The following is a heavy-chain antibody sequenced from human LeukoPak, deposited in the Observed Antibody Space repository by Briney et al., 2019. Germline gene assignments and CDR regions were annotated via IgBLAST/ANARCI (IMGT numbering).Heavy chain of an antibody. CDR3: ARHEGGSYLDAFDI. D-gene: IGHD1-26*01. V-gene: IGHV4-34*01. J-gene: IGHJ3*02. Sequence: SETLSLTCAVYGGSFSGYYWSWIRQPPGKGLEWIGEINHSGSTNYNPSLKSRVTISVDTSKNQFSLKLSSVTAADTAVYYCARHEGGSYLDAFDIWGQGTMVTVSS. CDR1: GGSFSGYY. CDR2: INHSGST.